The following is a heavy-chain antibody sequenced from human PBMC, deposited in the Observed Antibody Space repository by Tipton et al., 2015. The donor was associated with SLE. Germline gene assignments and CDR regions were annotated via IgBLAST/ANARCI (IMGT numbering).Heavy chain of an antibody. CDR1: GFSFRSYW. Sequence: SLRLSCTASGFSFRSYWMSWVRQAPGKGLEWVANIKQDGSEKFYVDSVKGRFTISRDNAKNSLSLQMNGLRVEDTAVYYCASQLLFQSYGMDVWGQGTAVTVSS. V-gene: IGHV3-7*01. CDR3: ASQLLFQSYGMDV. J-gene: IGHJ6*02. CDR2: IKQDGSEK. D-gene: IGHD2-21*01.